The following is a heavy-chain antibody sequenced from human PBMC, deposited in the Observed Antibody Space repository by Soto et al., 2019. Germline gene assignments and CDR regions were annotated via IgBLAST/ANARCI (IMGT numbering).Heavy chain of an antibody. CDR2: IQSDGSSP. D-gene: IGHD3-16*01. CDR3: ARGGDPDY. V-gene: IGHV3-74*01. J-gene: IGHJ4*02. Sequence: EVQLVESGGGLVQPGGSLRLSCVASGFTFNYYWMHWVRQAPGKGLVWVSRIQSDGSSPDYVDSVKGRFTISRDNAKNTLDLQMNNLRAEDTAVSYGARGGDPDYWGQGTMVTVSS. CDR1: GFTFNYYW.